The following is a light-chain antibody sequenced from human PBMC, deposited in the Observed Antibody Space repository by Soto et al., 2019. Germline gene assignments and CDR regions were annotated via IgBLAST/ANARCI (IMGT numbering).Light chain of an antibody. V-gene: IGLV2-8*01. CDR1: SSDVGGCNS. CDR3: SSYAGSKV. CDR2: DVS. Sequence: QSALTQPPSASGSPGQSVTISCTGTSSDVGGCNSVSWYQQHPGKAPKVIIYDVSKRPSGVPDRFSGSKSGNTASLTVSGLQAEDEADYYCSSYAGSKVFGGGTKLTV. J-gene: IGLJ2*01.